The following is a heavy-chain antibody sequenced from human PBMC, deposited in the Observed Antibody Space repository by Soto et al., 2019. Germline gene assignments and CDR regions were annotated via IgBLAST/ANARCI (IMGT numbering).Heavy chain of an antibody. V-gene: IGHV5-51*01. Sequence: RGESLKISCKGSGYSFTSYWIGWVRQMPGKGLEWMGIIYPGDSDTRYSPSFQGQVTISADKSISTAYLQWSSLKASDTAMYYCARINGDPMETKNLAPDGFYYYYGMEVWGQGTTVTSP. D-gene: IGHD6-13*01. CDR3: ARINGDPMETKNLAPDGFYYYYGMEV. J-gene: IGHJ6*02. CDR2: IYPGDSDT. CDR1: GYSFTSYW.